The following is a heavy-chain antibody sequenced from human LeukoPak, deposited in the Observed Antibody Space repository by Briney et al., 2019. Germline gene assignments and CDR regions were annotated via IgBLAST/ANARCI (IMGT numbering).Heavy chain of an antibody. V-gene: IGHV4-34*01. D-gene: IGHD2-21*02. CDR3: ARGGFYCGDDCYVDY. J-gene: IGHJ4*02. CDR2: INRSGST. CDR1: GGSLSYYY. Sequence: SETLSLTCAVYGGSLSYYYWSWIRQSPEEGLEWIGEINRSGSTNYNPSLKSRVSISVDTPKNQFSLKLSSVTAADTAIYYCARGGFYCGDDCYVDYWGQGALVTVSS.